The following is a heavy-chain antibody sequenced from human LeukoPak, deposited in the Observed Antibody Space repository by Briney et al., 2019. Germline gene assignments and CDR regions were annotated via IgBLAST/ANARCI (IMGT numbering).Heavy chain of an antibody. CDR1: GFTFSSYS. V-gene: IGHV3-21*01. CDR2: ISSSSSYI. J-gene: IGHJ4*02. CDR3: ARDRGGIAVE. D-gene: IGHD6-19*01. Sequence: GGSLRLSCAASGFTFSSYSMNWVRQAPGKGLKWVSSISSSSSYIYYADSVKGRFTISRDNAKNSLYLQMNSLRAEDTAVYYCARDRGGIAVEGGQGTLVTVSS.